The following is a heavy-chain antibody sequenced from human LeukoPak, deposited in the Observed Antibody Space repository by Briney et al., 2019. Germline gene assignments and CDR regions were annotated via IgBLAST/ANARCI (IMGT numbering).Heavy chain of an antibody. CDR2: ISSSSYI. V-gene: IGHV3-21*01. D-gene: IGHD2-2*01. Sequence: GGSLRLFCAASGFTFSSYSMNWVRQAPGKGLEWVSSISSSSYIYYADSVKGRFTISRDNAKNSLYLQMNSLRAEDTAVYYCARVGRGYCSSTSCGPFDYWGQGTLVTVSS. CDR1: GFTFSSYS. J-gene: IGHJ4*02. CDR3: ARVGRGYCSSTSCGPFDY.